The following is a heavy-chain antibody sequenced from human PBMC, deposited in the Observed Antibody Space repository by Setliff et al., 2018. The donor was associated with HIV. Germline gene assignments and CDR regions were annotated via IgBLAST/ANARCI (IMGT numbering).Heavy chain of an antibody. J-gene: IGHJ5*02. CDR3: TNRGGPGTNVGNWFDP. Sequence: GASVKVSCKASGDNFNNVAFNWVRQAPGQGLEWMGGILPIFGATDYAQKFQGRLTLTAVQSENSVYMELSSLRSDDTAVYYCTNRGGPGTNVGNWFDPWGQGTLVTVSS. D-gene: IGHD3-10*01. CDR2: ILPIFGAT. CDR1: GDNFNNVA. V-gene: IGHV1-69*13.